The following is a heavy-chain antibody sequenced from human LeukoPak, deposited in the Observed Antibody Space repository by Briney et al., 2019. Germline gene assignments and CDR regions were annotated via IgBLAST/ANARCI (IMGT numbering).Heavy chain of an antibody. J-gene: IGHJ4*02. CDR3: ARDGTGTTAFDY. Sequence: ASVKVSCKASGGTFSSYAISWVRQAPGQGLEWMGGIIPIFGTANYAQKFQGRVTITADKSTSTAYMELSSLRSEDTAVYYCARDGTGTTAFDYWGQGTLVTVSS. D-gene: IGHD1-1*01. CDR2: IIPIFGTA. V-gene: IGHV1-69*06. CDR1: GGTFSSYA.